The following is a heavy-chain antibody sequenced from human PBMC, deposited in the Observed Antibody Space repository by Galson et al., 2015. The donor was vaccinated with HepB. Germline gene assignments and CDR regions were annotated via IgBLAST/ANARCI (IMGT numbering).Heavy chain of an antibody. CDR3: AKVEGYCSSTSCPDAFDI. V-gene: IGHV3-30*18. J-gene: IGHJ3*02. Sequence: RLSCAASGFTFSSYGMHWVRQAPGKGLEWVAVISYDGSNKYYADSVKGRFTISRDNSKNTLYLQMNSLRAEDTAVYYCAKVEGYCSSTSCPDAFDIWGQGTMVTVSS. CDR1: GFTFSSYG. CDR2: ISYDGSNK. D-gene: IGHD2-2*01.